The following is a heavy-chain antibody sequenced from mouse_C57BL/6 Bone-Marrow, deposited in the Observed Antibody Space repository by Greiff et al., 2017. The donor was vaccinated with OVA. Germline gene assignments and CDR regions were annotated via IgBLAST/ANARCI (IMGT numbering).Heavy chain of an antibody. D-gene: IGHD1-1*01. CDR3: ARGRVYYYGSSPAWFAY. V-gene: IGHV1-64*01. CDR2: IHPNSGST. Sequence: QVQLQQPGAELVKPGASVKLSCEASGYTFTSYWMHWVKQRPGQGLEWIGMIHPNSGSTNYNEKFKSKATLTVDKSSSTAYMQLSSLTSEDSAVYYCARGRVYYYGSSPAWFAYWGQGTLVTVSA. J-gene: IGHJ3*01. CDR1: GYTFTSYW.